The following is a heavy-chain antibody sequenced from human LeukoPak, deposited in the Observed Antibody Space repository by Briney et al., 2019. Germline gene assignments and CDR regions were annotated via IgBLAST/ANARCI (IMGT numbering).Heavy chain of an antibody. CDR3: ARGGSGWYYYYMDV. CDR1: GGSISSSSYY. J-gene: IGHJ6*03. V-gene: IGHV4-39*07. D-gene: IGHD6-19*01. Sequence: KTSETLSLTCTVSGGSISSSSYYWTWIRQPPGKGLEWIGEINHSGSTNYNPSLKSRVTISVDTSKNQFSLKLSSVTAADTAVYYCARGGSGWYYYYMDVWGKGTTATVSS. CDR2: INHSGST.